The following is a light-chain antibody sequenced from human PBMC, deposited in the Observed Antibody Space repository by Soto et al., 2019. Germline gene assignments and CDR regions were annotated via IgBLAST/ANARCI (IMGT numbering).Light chain of an antibody. CDR3: CSYTNSDTLV. CDR1: SSDVGGHNY. J-gene: IGLJ2*01. Sequence: QPASVSGSPGQSITISCTGTSSDVGGHNYVSWYQQHPGKAPKLMIYNVNNRPSGVSNRFSGSKSGNTASLTISGLLAEDEADYYCCSYTNSDTLVFGGGTKLTVL. V-gene: IGLV2-14*01. CDR2: NVN.